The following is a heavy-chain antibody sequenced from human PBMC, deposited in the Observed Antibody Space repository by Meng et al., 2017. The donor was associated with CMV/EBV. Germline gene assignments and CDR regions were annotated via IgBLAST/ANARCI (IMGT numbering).Heavy chain of an antibody. CDR3: ARGGRYYYDSSGYCDY. Sequence: QVWLVWAREGVGKPWAFVPVSCKASGYAFTSYGIGLGRQAPGQGLEWMGVIRAYNGNTNYAQKLQGRVPMTTDTSTSTAYMELRSLRSDDTAVYYCARGGRYYYDSSGYCDYWGQGTLVTVSS. D-gene: IGHD3-22*01. J-gene: IGHJ4*02. V-gene: IGHV1-18*01. CDR2: IRAYNGNT. CDR1: GYAFTSYG.